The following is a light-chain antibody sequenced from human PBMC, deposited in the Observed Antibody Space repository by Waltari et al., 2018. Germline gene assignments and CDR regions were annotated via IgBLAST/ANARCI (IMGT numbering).Light chain of an antibody. Sequence: DIQMTQSPSSLPASVGDRVTITCRTSQSTNNYINCDQQKPGKVTKLLFYAASFLQGGVPSRCSGSGSETDFTLTIGSLQPRDFATYYCQQSYNTPRTFGQATRVEIK. V-gene: IGKV1-39*01. CDR1: QSTNNY. J-gene: IGKJ1*01. CDR2: AAS. CDR3: QQSYNTPRT.